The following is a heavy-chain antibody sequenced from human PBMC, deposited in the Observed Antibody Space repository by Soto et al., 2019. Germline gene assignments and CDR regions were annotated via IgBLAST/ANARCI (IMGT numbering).Heavy chain of an antibody. V-gene: IGHV4-39*02. CDR3: ARLSDYGDYEAFDI. J-gene: IGHJ3*02. Sequence: PSETLSLTCTVSGDSMTSSIYYWGWVRQTPGKGLEYIGSIHYRGSTWYNASLKSRVTISVDTSKNHFSLRLSSVTAADTAMYYCARLSDYGDYEAFDIWGQGTMVTVSS. D-gene: IGHD4-17*01. CDR1: GDSMTSSIYY. CDR2: IHYRGST.